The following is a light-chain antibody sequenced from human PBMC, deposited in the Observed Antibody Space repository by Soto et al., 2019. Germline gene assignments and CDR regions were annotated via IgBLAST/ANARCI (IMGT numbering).Light chain of an antibody. J-gene: IGLJ1*01. CDR2: QVS. V-gene: IGLV1-40*01. CDR3: SSYTTSSTLYV. Sequence: QSVPTQPPTVSGAPGQRVTISCTGSSSNIGAGYDVHWYQQLPGTAPKLMIFQVSNRASGVSNRFSGSKSGDTASLTISGLQAEDEADYYCSSYTTSSTLYVFGTGTKVTVL. CDR1: SSNIGAGYD.